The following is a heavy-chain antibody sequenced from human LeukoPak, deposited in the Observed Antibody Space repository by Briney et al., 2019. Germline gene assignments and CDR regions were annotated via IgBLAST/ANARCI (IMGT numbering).Heavy chain of an antibody. Sequence: PSETLSLTCTVSGGSISSSSYYWGWIRQPPGKGLEWIGSIYYSGSTYYNPSLKSRVTISVDTSKNQFSLKLSSVTAADTAVYYCARLNIPQTYPFDYWGQGTLVTVSS. CDR3: ARLNIPQTYPFDY. D-gene: IGHD2-21*01. V-gene: IGHV4-39*01. J-gene: IGHJ4*02. CDR2: IYYSGST. CDR1: GGSISSSSYY.